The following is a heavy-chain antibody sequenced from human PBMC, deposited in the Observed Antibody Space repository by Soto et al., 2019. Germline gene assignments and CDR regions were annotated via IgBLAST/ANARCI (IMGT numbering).Heavy chain of an antibody. V-gene: IGHV3-23*01. CDR1: GFTFSSYA. CDR3: AREFASGSPNYDY. D-gene: IGHD3-10*01. Sequence: GGSLRLSCAASGFTFSSYAMSWVRQAPEKGPEWVSTFTGSGNTYYADSVKGRFTIPRDNSKNTLYLQMNSLRAEDTAVYYCAREFASGSPNYDYWGLGTLVTVSS. J-gene: IGHJ4*02. CDR2: FTGSGNT.